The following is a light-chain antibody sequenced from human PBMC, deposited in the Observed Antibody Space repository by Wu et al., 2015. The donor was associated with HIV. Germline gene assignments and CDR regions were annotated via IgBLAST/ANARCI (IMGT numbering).Light chain of an antibody. V-gene: IGKV1-5*03. Sequence: DIQMTQSPSILSASVGDRVTITCRASETISSWLAWYQQKPGKAPKLLIYKASNLVSGVPSRFSGSESGTEFTLTISSLQPDDFATYYCQHFNSYSQTFGQGTKVEIK. CDR1: ETISSW. J-gene: IGKJ1*01. CDR3: QHFNSYSQT. CDR2: KAS.